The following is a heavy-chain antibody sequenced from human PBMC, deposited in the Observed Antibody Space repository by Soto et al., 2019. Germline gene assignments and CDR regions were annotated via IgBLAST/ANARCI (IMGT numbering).Heavy chain of an antibody. CDR3: ARDTSSGWPDY. J-gene: IGHJ4*02. Sequence: PSETLSLTCTVSGGSISSSSSYWVWIRQPPGRGLEWIGSISYSGSTHYNPSLKSRVTISVDTSKNQFSLKLSSVTAADTAVYYCARDTSSGWPDYWGQGTLVTVSS. V-gene: IGHV4-39*07. D-gene: IGHD6-19*01. CDR1: GGSISSSSSY. CDR2: ISYSGST.